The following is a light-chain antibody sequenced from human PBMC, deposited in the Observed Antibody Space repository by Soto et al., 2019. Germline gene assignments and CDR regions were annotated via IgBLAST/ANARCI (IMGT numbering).Light chain of an antibody. V-gene: IGLV2-14*01. CDR2: EVS. Sequence: QSALTQSASVSGSPGQSITISCTGTSSDVGGYNSVSWYQHHPGKAPKLMIFEVSNRPSGVSDRFSGSKSGNAASLTISGLQTEDEAYYYCSSYTTSSIWVFGGGTKVTVL. CDR3: SSYTTSSIWV. CDR1: SSDVGGYNS. J-gene: IGLJ3*02.